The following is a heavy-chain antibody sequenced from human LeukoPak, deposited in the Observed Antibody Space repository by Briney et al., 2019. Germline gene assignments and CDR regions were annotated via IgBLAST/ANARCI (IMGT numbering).Heavy chain of an antibody. CDR1: GGSFSGYY. Sequence: SETLSLTCAVYGGSFSGYYWSWIRQPPGKGLEWIGEINHSGSTNYNPSLKSRVTISVDTSKNQFSLKLSSVTAADTAVYYCARARNIAAAGTYAFDIWGQGTMVTVSS. CDR2: INHSGST. J-gene: IGHJ3*02. V-gene: IGHV4-34*01. CDR3: ARARNIAAAGTYAFDI. D-gene: IGHD6-13*01.